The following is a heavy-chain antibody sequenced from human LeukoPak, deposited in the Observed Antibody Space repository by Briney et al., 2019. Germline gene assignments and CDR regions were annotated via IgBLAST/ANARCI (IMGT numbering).Heavy chain of an antibody. CDR3: SNERWYDY. CDR1: GFTFSTYW. J-gene: IGHJ4*02. V-gene: IGHV3-74*01. D-gene: IGHD6-13*01. Sequence: GGSLRLSCAASGFTFSTYWMHWVRQAPGKGLVWVSRLNTDGSSASYADSVKGRFTISRDNSKNTLYLQMNSLRAEDTAVYYCSNERWYDYWGQGTLVTVSS. CDR2: LNTDGSSA.